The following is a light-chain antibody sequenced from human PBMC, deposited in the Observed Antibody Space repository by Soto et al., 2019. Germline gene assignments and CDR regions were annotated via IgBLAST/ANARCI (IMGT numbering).Light chain of an antibody. J-gene: IGKJ1*01. V-gene: IGKV3-15*01. CDR3: QQYNNWLRWT. Sequence: EMVMTQSPATLSVSPGERATLSCWASQSIGSNLAWYQQRPGQGPRLLIYDASTRATGIPARFSGSGSGTDFTLTISSLQSEDFAVYYCQQYNNWLRWTFGQGTKVEIK. CDR2: DAS. CDR1: QSIGSN.